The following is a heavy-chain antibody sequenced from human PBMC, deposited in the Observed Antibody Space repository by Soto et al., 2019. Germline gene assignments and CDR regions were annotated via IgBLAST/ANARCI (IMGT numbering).Heavy chain of an antibody. V-gene: IGHV4-30-4*01. CDR2: IYYSGST. D-gene: IGHD4-4*01. Sequence: TSETLSLTCTVSGGSISSGDYYWSWIRQPPGKGLEWIGYIYYSGSTYYNPSLKSRVTISVDTSKNQFSLKLSSVTAADTAVYYCARGSRLQYHIDPWGQGTLVTVSS. J-gene: IGHJ5*02. CDR1: GGSISSGDYY. CDR3: ARGSRLQYHIDP.